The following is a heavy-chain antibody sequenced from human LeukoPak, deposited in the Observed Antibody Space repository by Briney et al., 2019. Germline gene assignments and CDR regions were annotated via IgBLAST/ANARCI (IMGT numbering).Heavy chain of an antibody. V-gene: IGHV1-69*01. CDR2: IIPIFGTA. CDR3: ARDQGEYSGYDNGYYYGMDV. Sequence: SVKVSCKASGGTFSSYAISWVRQAPGQGLEWMGGIIPIFGTANYAQKFQGRVTITADESTSTAYMELSSLRSEDAAVYYCARDQGEYSGYDNGYYYGMDVWGQGTTVTVSS. D-gene: IGHD5-12*01. J-gene: IGHJ6*02. CDR1: GGTFSSYA.